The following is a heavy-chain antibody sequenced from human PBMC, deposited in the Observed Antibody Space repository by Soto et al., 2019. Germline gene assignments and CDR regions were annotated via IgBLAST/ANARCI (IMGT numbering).Heavy chain of an antibody. D-gene: IGHD3-9*01. CDR2: INSNSGGT. J-gene: IGHJ4*02. CDR3: ARPDDILTGSVDH. Sequence: VAAVKVSCKASGYTFTGYHMHWVRQAPGQGLEWMGWINSNSGGTNYAQKFQGRVTMTRDTSISTAYMELSRLRSDDTAVYYGARPDDILTGSVDHWGQGTMVTVSS. V-gene: IGHV1-2*02. CDR1: GYTFTGYH.